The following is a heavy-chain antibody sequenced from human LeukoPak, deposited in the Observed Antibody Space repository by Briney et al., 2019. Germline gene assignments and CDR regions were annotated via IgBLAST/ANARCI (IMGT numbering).Heavy chain of an antibody. V-gene: IGHV3-48*04. CDR2: ISSGSGTI. CDR3: ARQSYYYDSSGYPN. D-gene: IGHD3-22*01. J-gene: IGHJ4*02. CDR1: GFTFSSYS. Sequence: GGSLRLSCAASGFTFSSYSMNWVRQAPGKGLEYVSYISSGSGTIYYADSVKGRFTISRDNAKNSLYLQMNSLSAEDTAVYYCARQSYYYDSSGYPNWGQGTLVTVSS.